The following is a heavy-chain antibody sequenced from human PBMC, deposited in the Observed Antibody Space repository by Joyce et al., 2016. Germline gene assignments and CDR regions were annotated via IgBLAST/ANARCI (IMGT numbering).Heavy chain of an antibody. CDR2: IIPFFGAA. Sequence: QVLLVQSGAAVKRPGSSLRVSCKSSGGDFSNCTVNWVRQAPGQRLEWMGGIIPFFGAAKYAEDFQGRVTLTADQSTRTAYVELSSLTSADTAVYYCARGGTSSDHYFFYTLDVWGPGTTVIVSS. CDR1: GGDFSNCT. D-gene: IGHD1-14*01. CDR3: ARGGTSSDHYFFYTLDV. V-gene: IGHV1-69*12. J-gene: IGHJ6*02.